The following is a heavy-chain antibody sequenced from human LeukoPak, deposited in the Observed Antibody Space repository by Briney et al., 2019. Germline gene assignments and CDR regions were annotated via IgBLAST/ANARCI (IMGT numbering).Heavy chain of an antibody. CDR1: GGSMSGFEYY. V-gene: IGHV4-59*08. CDR3: AKQTGSGLFILP. D-gene: IGHD3/OR15-3a*01. J-gene: IGHJ4*02. CDR2: IYYSGST. Sequence: SETLSLTCTVSGGSMSGFEYYWGWIRQPPGKGLEWIGYIYYSGSTNYNPSLKSRVTISIDTSKNQFSLKLTSVTAADTAVYYCAKQTGSGLFILPGGQGTLVTVSS.